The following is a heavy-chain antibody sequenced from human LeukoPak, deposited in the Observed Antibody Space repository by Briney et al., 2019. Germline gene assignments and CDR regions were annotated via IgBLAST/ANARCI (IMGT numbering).Heavy chain of an antibody. CDR3: ARASSFWSGYSD. CDR2: INSDGSDT. CDR1: GFTFSSYW. J-gene: IGHJ4*02. Sequence: PGGSLRLSCAASGFTFSSYWMHWVRQAPGKGLVWVSRINSDGSDTRYADSVKGRFTISRDNAKNTLYLQMNSLRAEDTAVYYCARASSFWSGYSDWGQGTLVTVSS. V-gene: IGHV3-74*01. D-gene: IGHD3-3*01.